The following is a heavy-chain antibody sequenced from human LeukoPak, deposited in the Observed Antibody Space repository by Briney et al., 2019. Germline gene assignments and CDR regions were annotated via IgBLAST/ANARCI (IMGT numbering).Heavy chain of an antibody. CDR2: VSSCTSHT. D-gene: IGHD2-15*01. CDR1: GSALSTYE. J-gene: IGHJ3*02. Sequence: GGSLRLSCAASGSALSTYEMTWVRQAPGEGLEWVSFVSSCTSHTFYADSVEGRFTIFSDTAKNSLYLQMNNLRGEDTAVYYCARDVTSSTRAFDIWGQGTMVAVS. V-gene: IGHV3-48*03. CDR3: ARDVTSSTRAFDI.